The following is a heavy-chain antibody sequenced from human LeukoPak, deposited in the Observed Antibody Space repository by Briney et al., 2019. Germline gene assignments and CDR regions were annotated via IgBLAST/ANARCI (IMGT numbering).Heavy chain of an antibody. J-gene: IGHJ5*02. V-gene: IGHV4-30-2*01. CDR1: GGSISSGLYS. D-gene: IGHD2-2*01. CDR3: AGLQYCSGTSCYWFDP. Sequence: TSETLSLTCDVSGGSISSGLYSWSWIRQPLGKGLEWIGYIYHTGSTYYNPSLKSRVTISVDTSKNQFSLRLSSVTAADTAVYYCAGLQYCSGTSCYWFDPWGQGTLVTVSS. CDR2: IYHTGST.